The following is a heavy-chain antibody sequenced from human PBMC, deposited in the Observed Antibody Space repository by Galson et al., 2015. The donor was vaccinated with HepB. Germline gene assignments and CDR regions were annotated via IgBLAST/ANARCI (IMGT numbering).Heavy chain of an antibody. J-gene: IGHJ4*02. CDR1: GFTFSSYA. V-gene: IGHV3-23*01. CDR2: ISGSGGST. D-gene: IGHD6-19*01. Sequence: SLRLSCAASGFTFSSYAMNWVRQAPGKGLEWVSAISGSGGSTYYADSVKGRFTISRDNSKNTLYLQMNSLRAEDTAVYYCAKVGGGISYRSGWYMGYWVQGPLVTVSS. CDR3: AKVGGGISYRSGWYMGY.